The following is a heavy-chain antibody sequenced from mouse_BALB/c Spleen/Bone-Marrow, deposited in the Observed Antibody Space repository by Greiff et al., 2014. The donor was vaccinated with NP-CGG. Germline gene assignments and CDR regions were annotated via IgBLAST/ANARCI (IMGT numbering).Heavy chain of an antibody. D-gene: IGHD2-3*01. J-gene: IGHJ3*01. Sequence: VQLKESGGGLGQPGGSLKLSCGASGFDISRYWMTLGRQAPGEGLEWIGEINPDSRTINYTPSLKDKFIISRDNAKNTLYLQMSKVRSEDTALYYCARNGYYGWIAYWGQGTLVTVSA. CDR3: ARNGYYGWIAY. CDR2: INPDSRTI. CDR1: GFDISRYW. V-gene: IGHV4-1*02.